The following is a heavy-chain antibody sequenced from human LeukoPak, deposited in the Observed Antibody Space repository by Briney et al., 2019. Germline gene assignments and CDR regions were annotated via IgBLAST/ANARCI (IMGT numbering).Heavy chain of an antibody. Sequence: GGSLRLSCAASGFTVSSNYMSWVRQAPGKGLEWVSVIYSGGRTEYADSVKGRFTISRDNSKNTLYLQMNSLRAEDTAVYYCARESGSYYGVSLDYWGQGTLVTVSS. D-gene: IGHD1-26*01. J-gene: IGHJ4*02. CDR1: GFTVSSNY. CDR3: ARESGSYYGVSLDY. CDR2: IYSGGRT. V-gene: IGHV3-66*01.